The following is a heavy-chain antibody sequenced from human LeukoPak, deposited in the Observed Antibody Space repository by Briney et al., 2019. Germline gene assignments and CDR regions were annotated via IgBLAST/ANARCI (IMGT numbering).Heavy chain of an antibody. CDR1: GFTFDDYT. J-gene: IGHJ4*02. Sequence: GRSLRLSCAASGFTFDDYTMHWVRQAPGKGLEWVSGITWNSGSIGYADSVRGRFTISRDNAKNSLYLEMNSLRAEDTALYYCAKEDHFASWGQGTLVSVSS. CDR3: AKEDHFAS. V-gene: IGHV3-9*01. CDR2: ITWNSGSI.